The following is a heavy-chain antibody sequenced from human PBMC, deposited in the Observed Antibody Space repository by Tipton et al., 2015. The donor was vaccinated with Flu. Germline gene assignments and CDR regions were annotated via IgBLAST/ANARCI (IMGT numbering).Heavy chain of an antibody. J-gene: IGHJ5*02. Sequence: QLVQSGAEVKKPGASVKVSCKASGYTFTSYYMHWVRQAPGQGLEWMGIINPSGGSTSYAQKLQGRVTMTRDTSTSTVYMELSSLRSEDTAVYYCARGDIVVVPAASNWFDPWGQGTLVTVSS. CDR2: INPSGGST. CDR1: GYTFTSYY. V-gene: IGHV1-46*04. CDR3: ARGDIVVVPAASNWFDP. D-gene: IGHD2-2*01.